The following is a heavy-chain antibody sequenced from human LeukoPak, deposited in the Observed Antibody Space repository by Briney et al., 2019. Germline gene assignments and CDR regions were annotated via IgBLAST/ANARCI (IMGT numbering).Heavy chain of an antibody. V-gene: IGHV3-9*01. D-gene: IGHD3-22*01. CDR1: GFTFSSYA. Sequence: GGSLRLSCAASGFTFSSYAMSWVRQAPGKGLEWVSGISWNSGSIGYADSVKGRFTISRDNAKNSLYLQMNSLRAEDTALYYCAKDSTYYYDSSGYSVDYWGQGTLVTVSS. CDR2: ISWNSGSI. J-gene: IGHJ4*02. CDR3: AKDSTYYYDSSGYSVDY.